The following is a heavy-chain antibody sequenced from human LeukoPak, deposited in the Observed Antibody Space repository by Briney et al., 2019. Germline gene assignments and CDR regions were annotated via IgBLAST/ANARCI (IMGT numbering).Heavy chain of an antibody. Sequence: GGSLRLSCAAPGFTFSNYAMSWVRQAPGKGLEWVISGSGSNTYYADSVKGRFTISRDNSKNTLYLQMNSQRAEDTAVYYCARRAGAYSHPYDYWGQGTLVTVSS. CDR3: ARRAGAYSHPYDY. J-gene: IGHJ4*02. CDR2: SGSGSNT. V-gene: IGHV3-23*01. CDR1: GFTFSNYA. D-gene: IGHD4/OR15-4a*01.